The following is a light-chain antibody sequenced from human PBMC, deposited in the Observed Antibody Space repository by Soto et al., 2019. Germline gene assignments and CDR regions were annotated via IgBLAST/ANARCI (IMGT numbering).Light chain of an antibody. CDR3: HQRQSWPRT. Sequence: IVLTQSPATLSLSPGKRASLSCRASQNISNYLIWYQQKPGQAPRLLIYDVSNRATGIPARFSGSGSGTDFTLTISSLEPEDFAVYYCHQRQSWPRTFGQGTKVDIK. J-gene: IGKJ1*01. CDR1: QNISNY. V-gene: IGKV3-11*01. CDR2: DVS.